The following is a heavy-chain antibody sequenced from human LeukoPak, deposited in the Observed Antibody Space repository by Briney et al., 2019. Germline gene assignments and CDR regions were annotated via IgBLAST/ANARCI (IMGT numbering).Heavy chain of an antibody. CDR3: ASMVRGVINLDH. J-gene: IGHJ4*02. V-gene: IGHV1-69*13. D-gene: IGHD3-10*01. CDR2: VIPILGTA. CDR1: GGTFSSYA. Sequence: ASVKVSCKASGGTFSSYAISWVRQAPGQGLEWMGGVIPILGTANYAQKFQGRVTITADESTSTAYMELSSLRSEDTAVYYCASMVRGVINLDHWGQGTLVTVSS.